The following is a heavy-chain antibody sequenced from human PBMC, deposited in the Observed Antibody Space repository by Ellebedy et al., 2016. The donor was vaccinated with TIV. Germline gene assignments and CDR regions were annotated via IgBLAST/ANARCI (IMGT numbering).Heavy chain of an antibody. Sequence: ASVKVSCXASGYTFTSYYMHWVRQAPGQGLEWMGIINPSGGSTSYAQKFQGRVTMTRDTSTSTVYMELSSLRSEDTAVYYCARAGRSPPEYYYYGMDVWGQGTTVTVSS. V-gene: IGHV1-46*01. J-gene: IGHJ6*02. CDR2: INPSGGST. CDR3: ARAGRSPPEYYYYGMDV. D-gene: IGHD2-15*01. CDR1: GYTFTSYY.